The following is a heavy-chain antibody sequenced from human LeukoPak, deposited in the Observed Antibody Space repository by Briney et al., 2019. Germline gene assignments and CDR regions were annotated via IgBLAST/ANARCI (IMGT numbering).Heavy chain of an antibody. Sequence: ASVKASCKASGYSFTGYYMHWVRQAPGQGLEWMGWINPNSGDTKYAQKFQGRVTMTRDTSISTAYMELTRLRSDDTAVYYCARASWFGELSDAFDIWGQGTMVTVSS. D-gene: IGHD3-10*01. V-gene: IGHV1-2*02. CDR3: ARASWFGELSDAFDI. J-gene: IGHJ3*02. CDR2: INPNSGDT. CDR1: GYSFTGYY.